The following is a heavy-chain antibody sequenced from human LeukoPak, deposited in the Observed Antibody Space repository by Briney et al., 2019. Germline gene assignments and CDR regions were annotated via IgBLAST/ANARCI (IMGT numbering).Heavy chain of an antibody. V-gene: IGHV4-39*07. CDR1: GGSISSSSYY. J-gene: IGHJ5*02. CDR2: IYYSGST. D-gene: IGHD2-2*02. CDR3: ARGNGIVVVPAVIRHDWFDP. Sequence: SETLSLTCTVSGGSISSSSYYWGWIRQPPGKGLEWIGSIYYSGSTYYNPSLKSRVTISVDTSKNQFSLKLSSVTAADTAVYYCARGNGIVVVPAVIRHDWFDPWGQGTLVTVSS.